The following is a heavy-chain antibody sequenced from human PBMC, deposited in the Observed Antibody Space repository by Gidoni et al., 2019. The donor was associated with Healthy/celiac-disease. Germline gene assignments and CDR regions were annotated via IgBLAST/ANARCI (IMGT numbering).Heavy chain of an antibody. CDR3: ARDYGPWLVFYFDY. D-gene: IGHD6-19*01. J-gene: IGHJ4*02. CDR2: IWYDGSNK. Sequence: QVQLVESGGGVVQPGRSLRLSCAASGFTFSSYGMHWVRQAPGKGLEWVAVIWYDGSNKYYADSVKGRFTISRDNSKNTLYLQMNSLRAEDTAVYYCARDYGPWLVFYFDYWGQGTLVTVSS. V-gene: IGHV3-33*01. CDR1: GFTFSSYG.